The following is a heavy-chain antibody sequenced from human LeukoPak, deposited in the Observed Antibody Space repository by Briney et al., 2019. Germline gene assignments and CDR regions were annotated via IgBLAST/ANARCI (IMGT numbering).Heavy chain of an antibody. Sequence: GGSLRLSCAASGFTFSDYWMSWVRQAPGEGLEWVANIKQDGSAKNYVDSVKGRFTISRDNAKKSLYLQMNSLRAEDTAVYYCARGSGSSGFDAFDIWGQGTMVTVSS. D-gene: IGHD3-22*01. CDR1: GFTFSDYW. CDR2: IKQDGSAK. J-gene: IGHJ3*02. CDR3: ARGSGSSGFDAFDI. V-gene: IGHV3-7*01.